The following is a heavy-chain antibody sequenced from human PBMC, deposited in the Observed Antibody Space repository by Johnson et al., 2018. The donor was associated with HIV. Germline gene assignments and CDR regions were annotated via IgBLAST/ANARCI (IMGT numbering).Heavy chain of an antibody. CDR3: ARRVEGRRSANDAFDI. J-gene: IGHJ3*02. V-gene: IGHV3-30*14. CDR2: ISYDGSNE. D-gene: IGHD1-1*01. CDR1: GFTLRDYA. Sequence: QMPLVESGGGLVQPGGSLRLSCAASGFTLRDYAMHWVRQAPGTGLEWVTVISYDGSNEYYADSVKVRFTISRDNAKNSLYLQMNSLRAEDTAVYYCARRVEGRRSANDAFDIWGQGTLVTVSS.